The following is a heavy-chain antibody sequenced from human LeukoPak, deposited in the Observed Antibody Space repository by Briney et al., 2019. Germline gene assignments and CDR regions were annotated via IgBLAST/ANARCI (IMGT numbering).Heavy chain of an antibody. J-gene: IGHJ4*02. V-gene: IGHV5-51*01. CDR3: ARQSGEDGGSYQVTPFDY. Sequence: GESLKISCKGSGYSFTSYWIGWVRQMPGKGLEWMGIIYPGDSDTRYSPSFQGQVTISADKSISTAYLQWSSLKASDTAMYYCARQSGEDGGSYQVTPFDYWGQGTLVTVSS. CDR2: IYPGDSDT. CDR1: GYSFTSYW. D-gene: IGHD1-26*01.